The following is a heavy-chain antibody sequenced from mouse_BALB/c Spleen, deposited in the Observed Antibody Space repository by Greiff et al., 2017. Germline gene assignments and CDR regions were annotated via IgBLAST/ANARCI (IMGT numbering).Heavy chain of an antibody. D-gene: IGHD2-4*01. CDR2: IYPSDSYT. Sequence: VQLQQPGAELVRPGASVKLSCKASGYTFTSYWINWVKQRPGQGLEWIGNIYPSDSYTNYNQKFKDKATLTVDKSSSTAYMQLSSPTSEDSAVYYCTRPDYDGAWFAYWGQGTLVTVSA. CDR1: GYTFTSYW. V-gene: IGHV1-69*02. J-gene: IGHJ3*01. CDR3: TRPDYDGAWFAY.